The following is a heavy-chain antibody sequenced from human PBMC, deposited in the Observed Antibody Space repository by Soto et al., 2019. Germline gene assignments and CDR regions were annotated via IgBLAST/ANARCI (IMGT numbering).Heavy chain of an antibody. CDR1: GYIFRNHA. V-gene: IGHV1-3*01. Sequence: ASVKVSCKASGYIFRNHAMQWVRQALGQRPEWMGWINCGNGNTRYSQKFQDRFTITRDTSANTAYMDLSSLRSEDTAVYYCAREPGTIFGVEVYYYYGMDVWGQGTTVTVSS. D-gene: IGHD3-3*01. CDR2: INCGNGNT. J-gene: IGHJ6*02. CDR3: AREPGTIFGVEVYYYYGMDV.